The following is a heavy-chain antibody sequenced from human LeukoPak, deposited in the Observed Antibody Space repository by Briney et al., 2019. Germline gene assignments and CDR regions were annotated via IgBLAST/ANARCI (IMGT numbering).Heavy chain of an antibody. CDR1: GYAFTNYA. J-gene: IGHJ6*02. D-gene: IGHD3-10*01. CDR2: INTNVGNP. CDR3: ARARGFSYYYGMDV. V-gene: IGHV7-4-1*02. Sequence: GASVKVSCKASGYAFTNYAINWVRQAPGQWLEWMGWINTNVGNPTYAQGFSGRFVFSLDTSVSTTYLQISSLEADDTAIYYCARARGFSYYYGMDVWGQGTTVTVSS.